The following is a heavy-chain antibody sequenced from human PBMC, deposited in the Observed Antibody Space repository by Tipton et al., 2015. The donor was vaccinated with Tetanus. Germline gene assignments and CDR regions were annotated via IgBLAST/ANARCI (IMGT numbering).Heavy chain of an antibody. CDR3: ARVQEQRIYFYGMDV. J-gene: IGHJ6*02. V-gene: IGHV1-18*01. CDR1: GNTFSSST. CDR2: ISAYNGKT. D-gene: IGHD6-25*01. Sequence: QLVQSGAGVKKPGSSMRLSCKASGNTFSSSTLSWVRQAPGHGLEWVGWISAYNGKTKYAQKLQGRVTMTTDRSASTAYMDLRRLRPDDTAVYYCARVQEQRIYFYGMDVWGQGTTVTVSS.